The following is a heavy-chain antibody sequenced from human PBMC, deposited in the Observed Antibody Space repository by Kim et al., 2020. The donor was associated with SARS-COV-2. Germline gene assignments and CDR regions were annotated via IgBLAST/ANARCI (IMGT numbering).Heavy chain of an antibody. J-gene: IGHJ5*02. V-gene: IGHV1-3*01. D-gene: IGHD3-10*01. Sequence: ASVKVSCKASGYTFDTYALYWVRQAPGQRFEWMGWINGGNGNTGYSQNFQGRVTITRDTSATTAYMELSSLTFKDTAVYYCAREGSGSYNWLDPWGQGTLVTVSS. CDR1: GYTFDTYA. CDR2: INGGNGNT. CDR3: AREGSGSYNWLDP.